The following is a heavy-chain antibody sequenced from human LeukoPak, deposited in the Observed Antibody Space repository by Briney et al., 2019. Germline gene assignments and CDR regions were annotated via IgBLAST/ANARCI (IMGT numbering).Heavy chain of an antibody. CDR1: GFTFDDYA. D-gene: IGHD6-19*01. CDR3: AKDPYSSGWYAFY. V-gene: IGHV3-9*01. Sequence: GGSLRLSCAASGFTFDDYAMHWVRQAPGKGLEWVSGISWNSGSIGYADSVKGRFTISRDNSKNTLYLQMNSLRAEDTAVYYCAKDPYSSGWYAFYWGQGTLATVSS. CDR2: ISWNSGSI. J-gene: IGHJ4*02.